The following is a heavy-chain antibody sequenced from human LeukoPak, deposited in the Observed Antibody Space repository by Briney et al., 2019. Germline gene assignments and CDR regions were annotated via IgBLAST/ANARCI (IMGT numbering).Heavy chain of an antibody. V-gene: IGHV1-24*01. D-gene: IGHD5-12*01. J-gene: IGHJ4*02. CDR3: ATGDVSGYDKLFDY. CDR1: GYTLTELS. Sequence: ASVKVSCKVSGYTLTELSMHWVRQAPGKGLEWMGGFDPEDGETIYAQKFQGRVTMTEDTSTDTAYMELSSLRSEDTAVYYCATGDVSGYDKLFDYRGQGALVTVSS. CDR2: FDPEDGET.